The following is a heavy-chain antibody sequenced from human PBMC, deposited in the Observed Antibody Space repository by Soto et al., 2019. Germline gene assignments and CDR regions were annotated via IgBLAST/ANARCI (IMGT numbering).Heavy chain of an antibody. V-gene: IGHV4-59*01. CDR3: AGHSYINGYFDY. CDR2: MSYSGTT. Sequence: QVQLQESGPGLVKPTETLSLTCTVSGASISSLFWSWIRQPPGKALEWIGYMSYSGTTNYNPSLSSRVAISTDKSKSQVSLEMRSATTADTAVYYCAGHSYINGYFDYWGPGSLVTVSS. J-gene: IGHJ4*02. CDR1: GASISSLF. D-gene: IGHD4-4*01.